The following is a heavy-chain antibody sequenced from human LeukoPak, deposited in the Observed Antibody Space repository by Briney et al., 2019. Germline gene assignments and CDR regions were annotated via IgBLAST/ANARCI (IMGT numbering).Heavy chain of an antibody. CDR3: ARVGTYGSGSYLSWLDY. CDR1: GGSISSYY. Sequence: SETLSLTCTVSGGSISSYYWSWIRQPTGKGLEWIGYNYYSGSTNYNPSLKSRVTISVDTSKNQFSLKLSSVTAADTAVYYCARVGTYGSGSYLSWLDYWGQGTLVTVSS. V-gene: IGHV4-59*01. J-gene: IGHJ4*02. CDR2: NYYSGST. D-gene: IGHD3-10*01.